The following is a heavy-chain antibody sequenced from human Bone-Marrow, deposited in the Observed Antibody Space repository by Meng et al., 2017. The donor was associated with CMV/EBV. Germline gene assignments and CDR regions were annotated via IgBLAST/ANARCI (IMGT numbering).Heavy chain of an antibody. V-gene: IGHV3-21*01. D-gene: IGHD1-7*01. CDR2: ISSSSGYI. CDR3: ARDSYNWNYGGIRALYYFDY. J-gene: IGHJ4*02. CDR1: GFTFSSYA. Sequence: GESLKISCAASGFTFSSYAMHWVRQAPGKGLEWVSSISSSSGYIYYADSVRGRFTISRDNAKNSLYLQMNSLRAEDTAVYYCARDSYNWNYGGIRALYYFDYWGQGTLVTFYS.